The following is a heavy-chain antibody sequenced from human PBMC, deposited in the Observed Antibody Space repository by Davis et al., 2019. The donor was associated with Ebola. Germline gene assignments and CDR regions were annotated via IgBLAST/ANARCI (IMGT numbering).Heavy chain of an antibody. Sequence: GGSLRLSCAASGFTFSSYWMSWVRQAPGKGLEWVANIKQDGSEKYYVDSVKGRFTISRDNAKNSLYLQKNSLRAEDTAVYYCARSSTVTTRGGHYYYYGMDVWGQGTTVTVSS. V-gene: IGHV3-7*01. CDR3: ARSSTVTTRGGHYYYYGMDV. CDR1: GFTFSSYW. J-gene: IGHJ6*02. CDR2: IKQDGSEK. D-gene: IGHD4-17*01.